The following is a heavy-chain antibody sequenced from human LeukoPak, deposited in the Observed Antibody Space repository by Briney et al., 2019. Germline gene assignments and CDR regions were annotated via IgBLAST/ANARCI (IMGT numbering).Heavy chain of an antibody. CDR2: INPNSGGT. V-gene: IGHV1-2*02. D-gene: IGHD6-13*01. J-gene: IGHJ4*02. CDR1: GYTFTGYY. CDR3: ARALPGYSSRGADY. Sequence: GASVKVSCKASGYTFTGYYMHWVRQAPGQGLEWMGWINPNSGGTKYAQKFQGRVTMTRDTSISTVYMELSRLRSDDTAVYYCARALPGYSSRGADYWGQGTLVTVSS.